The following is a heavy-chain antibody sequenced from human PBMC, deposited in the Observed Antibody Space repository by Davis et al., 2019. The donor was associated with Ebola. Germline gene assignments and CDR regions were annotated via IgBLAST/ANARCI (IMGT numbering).Heavy chain of an antibody. CDR3: ASEGRAGTLGYYAMDV. Sequence: GESLKISCAASGFSFSSYVMHWVRQPPGKGLEWVAAMSYVGSNEYYADSVRGRFTVSRDNSRNTLYLQMNSLRAEDTAVYYCASEGRAGTLGYYAMDVWGQGTTVTVSS. CDR2: MSYVGSNE. D-gene: IGHD1-7*01. J-gene: IGHJ6*02. V-gene: IGHV3-30-3*01. CDR1: GFSFSSYV.